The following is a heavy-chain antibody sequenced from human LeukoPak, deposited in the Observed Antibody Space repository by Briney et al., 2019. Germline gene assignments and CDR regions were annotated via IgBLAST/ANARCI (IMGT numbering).Heavy chain of an antibody. CDR1: GFSVSDYA. Sequence: GGSLRLSCAASGFSVSDYAMGRVPQGPARGPVWVSGIRGGGATFSAECVKGRFTLCRDDSTNTLYLQLINLRVEATAIYYFAKANWVANADAVWWCQRAQVAISS. CDR3: AKANWVANADAVW. CDR2: IRGGGAT. J-gene: IGHJ4*02. V-gene: IGHV3-23*01. D-gene: IGHD3-16*01.